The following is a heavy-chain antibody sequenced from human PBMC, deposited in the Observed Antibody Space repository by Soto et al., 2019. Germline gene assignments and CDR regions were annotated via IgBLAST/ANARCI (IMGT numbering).Heavy chain of an antibody. V-gene: IGHV4-34*01. D-gene: IGHD3-16*02. Sequence: SETLSLTCAVYGGSFSGYYWSWIRQPPGKGLEWIGEINHSGSTNYNPSLKSRVTISVDTSKNQFSLKLSSVTAADTAVYYCARGPPIMITFGGVIVPNEYFQHWGQGTLVTVSS. CDR2: INHSGST. J-gene: IGHJ1*01. CDR1: GGSFSGYY. CDR3: ARGPPIMITFGGVIVPNEYFQH.